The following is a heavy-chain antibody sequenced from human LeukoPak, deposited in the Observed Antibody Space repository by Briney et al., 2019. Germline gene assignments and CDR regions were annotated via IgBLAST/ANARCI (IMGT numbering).Heavy chain of an antibody. CDR2: TRTKAKSYTT. V-gene: IGHV3-72*01. D-gene: IGHD2-15*01. J-gene: IGHJ4*02. CDR3: VRAHCSGGNCYSNFDY. CDR1: GFTFSDHY. Sequence: GGSLRLSCAASGFTFSDHYMDWVRQAPGKGLEWVGRTRTKAKSYTTDCASSVKGRFTLSRDDSKNSVYLHMNSLKTEDTAVYYCVRAHCSGGNCYSNFDYWGQGTLVTVSS.